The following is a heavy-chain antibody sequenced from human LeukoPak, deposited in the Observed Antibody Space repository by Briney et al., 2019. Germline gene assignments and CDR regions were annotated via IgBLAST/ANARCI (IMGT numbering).Heavy chain of an antibody. V-gene: IGHV3-7*01. J-gene: IGHJ6*02. CDR3: ASFSGSYSNYCYGMDV. D-gene: IGHD1-26*01. Sequence: PGGSLRLSCAASGFTFSSYWMSWVRQAPGKGLEWVANIKQDGSEKYYVDSVKGRFTISRDNAKNSLYLQMNSLRAEDTAVYYCASFSGSYSNYCYGMDVWGQGTTVTVSS. CDR2: IKQDGSEK. CDR1: GFTFSSYW.